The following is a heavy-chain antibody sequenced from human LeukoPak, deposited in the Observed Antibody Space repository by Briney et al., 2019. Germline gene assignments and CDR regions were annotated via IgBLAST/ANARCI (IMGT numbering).Heavy chain of an antibody. CDR2: IYYSGST. Sequence: SETLSLTCTVSGGSISSYYWSWIRQPAGKGLEWIGSIYYSGSTYYNPSLKSRVTISVDTSKNQFSLKLSSVTAADTAVYYCARDGYYYDSNRFDPWGQGTLVTVSS. D-gene: IGHD3-22*01. V-gene: IGHV4-4*07. J-gene: IGHJ5*02. CDR3: ARDGYYYDSNRFDP. CDR1: GGSISSYY.